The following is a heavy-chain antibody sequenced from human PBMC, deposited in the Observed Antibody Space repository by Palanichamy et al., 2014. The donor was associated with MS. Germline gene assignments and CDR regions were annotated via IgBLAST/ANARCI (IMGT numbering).Heavy chain of an antibody. CDR2: ISAYNGNT. Sequence: VQLVQSGAEVKKPGASVKVSCKASGYTFTSYGISWVRQAPGQGLEWMGWISAYNGNTNYAQKLQGRVTMTTDTSTSTAYMELRSLRSDDTAVYYCARANGYCSSTSCLSSFDYWGQGTLVTVSS. CDR1: GYTFTSYG. J-gene: IGHJ4*02. CDR3: ARANGYCSSTSCLSSFDY. V-gene: IGHV1-18*01. D-gene: IGHD2-2*01.